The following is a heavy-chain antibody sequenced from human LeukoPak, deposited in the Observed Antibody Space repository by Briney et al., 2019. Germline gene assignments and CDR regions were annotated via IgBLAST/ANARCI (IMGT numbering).Heavy chain of an antibody. CDR2: INYHGSEK. D-gene: IGHD4-11*01. V-gene: IGHV3-7*03. J-gene: IGHJ4*02. CDR1: GFTFSSYG. Sequence: GGSLRLSCAASGFTFSSYGMNWARQAPGKGLEWVAIINYHGSEKYYVDSVKDRFTISRDNAEKSLYLQMNSLRAEDTAIYYCVRGEVTRDGDYWGQGTLVTVSS. CDR3: VRGEVTRDGDY.